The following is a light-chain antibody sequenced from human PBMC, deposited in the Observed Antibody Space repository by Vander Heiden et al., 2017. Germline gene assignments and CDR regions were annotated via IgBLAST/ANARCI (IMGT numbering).Light chain of an antibody. CDR3: RQGSQTAIT. Sequence: DIVMTQSPLSLPVTPGEPASISCRSSQSLRHGNGNNYLDWYQQKPVQAPQLLIYWGSNLDSGVPDRFSGSGSGTDFTLKISRVDAEDVGTYYCRQGSQTAITFGQGTPLEIK. CDR2: WGS. V-gene: IGKV2-28*01. J-gene: IGKJ5*01. CDR1: QSLRHGNGNNY.